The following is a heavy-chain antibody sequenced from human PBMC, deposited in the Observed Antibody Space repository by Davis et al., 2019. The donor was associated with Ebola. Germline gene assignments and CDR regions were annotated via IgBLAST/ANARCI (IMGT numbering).Heavy chain of an antibody. D-gene: IGHD5-18*01. Sequence: GESLKISCAASGFTFSSYGMNWVRQAPGKGLEWVSYISSSSSTIYYADSVKGRFTISRDNSKNTLYLQMNSLRAEDTAVYYCARDRGYSYGTGNYYYGMDVWGQGTTVTVSS. CDR3: ARDRGYSYGTGNYYYGMDV. CDR2: ISSSSSTI. CDR1: GFTFSSYG. V-gene: IGHV3-48*01. J-gene: IGHJ6*02.